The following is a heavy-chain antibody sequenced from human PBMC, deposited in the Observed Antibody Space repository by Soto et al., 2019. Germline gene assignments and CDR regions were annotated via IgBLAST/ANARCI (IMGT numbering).Heavy chain of an antibody. CDR1: GYTFTSDY. CDR2: INPSGGST. Sequence: GASVKVSCKASGYTFTSDYMHWVRQGPGQGLEWMGIINPSGGSTSYAQKFQGRVTMTRDTSTSTVYMELSSLRSEDTAVYYCARLTPPYYYGMDVWGQGTTVTVSS. D-gene: IGHD2-15*01. V-gene: IGHV1-46*01. J-gene: IGHJ6*02. CDR3: ARLTPPYYYGMDV.